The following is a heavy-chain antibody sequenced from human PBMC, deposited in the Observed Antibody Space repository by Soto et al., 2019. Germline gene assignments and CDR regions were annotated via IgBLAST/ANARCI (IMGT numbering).Heavy chain of an antibody. CDR2: IYHSGST. Sequence: SETLCLTCAVSGGSISGSNWWTWVRQTPGKGLEWIGEIYHSGSTNYNPSLKSRVTISVDKSKKQFSLRLTSVTAADTAVYYCARDARAHYNYYGMDVWGQGTTVTVFS. J-gene: IGHJ6*02. CDR1: GGSISGSNW. V-gene: IGHV4-4*02. D-gene: IGHD2-15*01. CDR3: ARDARAHYNYYGMDV.